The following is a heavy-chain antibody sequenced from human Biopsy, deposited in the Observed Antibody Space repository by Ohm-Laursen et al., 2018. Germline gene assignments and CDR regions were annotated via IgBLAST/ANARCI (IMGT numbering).Heavy chain of an antibody. V-gene: IGHV4-34*01. D-gene: IGHD4/OR15-4a*01. CDR2: FSHTGTT. CDR3: ARGPYGDNAGAFDV. Sequence: TLSLTCAVDGGSFSGYDWTWIRQPPGKGLEWVGEFSHTGTTIYNPSLKNRLTISVDKSKNHFSLRLTSVTAADTATYFCARGPYGDNAGAFDVWGQGTVVTVSS. CDR1: GGSFSGYD. J-gene: IGHJ3*01.